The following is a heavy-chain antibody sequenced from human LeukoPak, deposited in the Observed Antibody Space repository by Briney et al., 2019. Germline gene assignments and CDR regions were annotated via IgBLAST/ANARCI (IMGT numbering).Heavy chain of an antibody. Sequence: GGSLRLSCAASGFTFSNAWMSWVRQAPGKGLEWVGRIKSKTDGGTTDYAAPVKGRFTISRDDSKNTLYLQMNSLRAEDTAVYYCARAGSIRFDYWGQGTLVTVSS. V-gene: IGHV3-15*01. CDR3: ARAGSIRFDY. CDR2: IKSKTDGGTT. D-gene: IGHD1-26*01. CDR1: GFTFSNAW. J-gene: IGHJ4*02.